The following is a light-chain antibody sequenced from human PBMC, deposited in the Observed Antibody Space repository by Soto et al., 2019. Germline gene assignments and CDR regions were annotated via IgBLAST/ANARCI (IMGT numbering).Light chain of an antibody. V-gene: IGKV3-15*01. CDR1: QNIDNK. CDR3: QQFHYWWT. CDR2: HAS. Sequence: EIVMTQSPATLSVSPGQRATLPCRASQNIDNKLVWYQQKPSQVPRLLIYHASTRATGIPARFSGTAPGTESTLTISRLQSEDFAFYYCQQFHYWWTFGQGTKVDIK. J-gene: IGKJ1*01.